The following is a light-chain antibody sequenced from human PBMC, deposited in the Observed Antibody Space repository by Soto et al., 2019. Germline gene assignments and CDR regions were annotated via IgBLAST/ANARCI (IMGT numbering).Light chain of an antibody. CDR3: QKYDSAPWT. Sequence: EIVMTQSPATLSVSPGERATLSCRASQSVSSDLAWYHQKPGQAPRLLIYGASTRATGIPARFSGSGSGTEFTLTINSLQPEDVATYYCQKYDSAPWTFGQGTKVDIK. CDR1: QSVSSD. J-gene: IGKJ1*01. CDR2: GAS. V-gene: IGKV3-15*01.